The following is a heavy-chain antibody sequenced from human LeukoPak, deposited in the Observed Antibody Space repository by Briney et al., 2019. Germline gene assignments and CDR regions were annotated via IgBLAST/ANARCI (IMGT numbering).Heavy chain of an antibody. V-gene: IGHV4-39*07. CDR2: IYYRGNT. CDR1: GGFISSSNYF. J-gene: IGHJ3*02. CDR3: ARDAQFSGDYGAFDI. Sequence: SETLSLTCIVSGGFISSSNYFWGGIRQSPGKGLEWIGNIYYRGNTFYNPSLKSRITISKDTSKNHVSLKMSSVTAADTAVYYCARDAQFSGDYGAFDIWGQGTMVTVSS. D-gene: IGHD4-17*01.